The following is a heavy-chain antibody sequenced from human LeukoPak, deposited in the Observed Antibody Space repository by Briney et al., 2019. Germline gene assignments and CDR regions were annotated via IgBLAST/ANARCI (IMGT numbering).Heavy chain of an antibody. CDR3: AREPYSSSWKGLIDY. CDR1: GGSITSYY. Sequence: SETLSLTCTVSGGSITSYYWSWIRQPPGKGLEWIGYIYPSGSTNYNPSLKSRVSISVDTSKNQFSLKLSSVTAADTAVYYCAREPYSSSWKGLIDYWGQGTLVTVSS. CDR2: IYPSGST. D-gene: IGHD6-13*01. J-gene: IGHJ4*02. V-gene: IGHV4-59*01.